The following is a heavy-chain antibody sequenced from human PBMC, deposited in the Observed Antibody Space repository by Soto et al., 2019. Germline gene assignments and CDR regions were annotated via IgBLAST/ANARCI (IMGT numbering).Heavy chain of an antibody. CDR3: ARDLIGIQLWSPEYYFDY. CDR1: GYTFTSYG. D-gene: IGHD5-18*01. Sequence: ASVKVSCKASGYTFTSYGISWVRQAPGQALEWMGWISAYNGNTNYAQKLQGRVTMTTDTSTSTAYMELRSLRSDDTAVYYCARDLIGIQLWSPEYYFDYWGQGTLVTVSS. J-gene: IGHJ4*02. V-gene: IGHV1-18*01. CDR2: ISAYNGNT.